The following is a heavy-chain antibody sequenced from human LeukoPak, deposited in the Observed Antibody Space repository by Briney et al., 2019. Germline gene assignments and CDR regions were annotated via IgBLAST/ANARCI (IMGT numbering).Heavy chain of an antibody. Sequence: HPGGSLRLSCAASGFTFSSYAMHWVRQAPGKGLEWVAVISYDGSNKYYADSVKGRFTISRGNSKNTLYLQMNSLRAEDTAVYYCARGGENSYEPNDYWGQGTLVTVSS. CDR2: ISYDGSNK. V-gene: IGHV3-30-3*01. J-gene: IGHJ4*02. D-gene: IGHD5-18*01. CDR3: ARGGENSYEPNDY. CDR1: GFTFSSYA.